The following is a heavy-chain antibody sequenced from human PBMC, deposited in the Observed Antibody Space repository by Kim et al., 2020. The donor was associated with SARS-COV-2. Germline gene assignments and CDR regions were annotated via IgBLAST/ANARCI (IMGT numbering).Heavy chain of an antibody. CDR2: IKSKTDDGTT. J-gene: IGHJ4*02. CDR1: GFTFSNAW. CDR3: TTALSPLLWFGELLFRYFDY. Sequence: GGSLRLSCAASGFTFSNAWMSWVRQAPGKGLEWVGRIKSKTDDGTTDYAAPVKGRFTISRDDSKNTLYLQMNSLKTEDTAVYYCTTALSPLLWFGELLFRYFDYWGQGTLVTVSS. D-gene: IGHD3-10*01. V-gene: IGHV3-15*01.